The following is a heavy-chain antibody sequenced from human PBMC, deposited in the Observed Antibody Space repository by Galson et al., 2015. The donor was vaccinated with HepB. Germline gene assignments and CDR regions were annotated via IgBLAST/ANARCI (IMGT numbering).Heavy chain of an antibody. V-gene: IGHV3-11*01. CDR3: ARDSIAARLVYYYYYMDV. CDR1: GFTFSDYY. D-gene: IGHD6-6*01. Sequence: SLRLSCAASGFTFSDYYMSWIRQAPGKGLEWVSYISSSGSTIYYADSVKGRFTISRDNAKNSLYLQMNSLRAEDTAVYYCARDSIAARLVYYYYYMDVWGKGTTVTVSS. CDR2: ISSSGSTI. J-gene: IGHJ6*03.